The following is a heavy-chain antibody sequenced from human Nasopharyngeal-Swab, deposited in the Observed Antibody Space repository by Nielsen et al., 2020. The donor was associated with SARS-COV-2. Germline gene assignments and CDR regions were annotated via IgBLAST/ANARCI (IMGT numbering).Heavy chain of an antibody. CDR3: VREGLEQRVFDY. CDR1: GFTFSSYD. J-gene: IGHJ4*02. Sequence: GGSLRLSCAASGFTFSSYDMHWVRQATGKGLEWVSAIGTAGDTYYPGSVKGRFTISRENAKNSLYLQMNSLRAGDTAVYYCVREGLEQRVFDYWGQGTLVTVSS. V-gene: IGHV3-13*04. CDR2: IGTAGDT. D-gene: IGHD1/OR15-1a*01.